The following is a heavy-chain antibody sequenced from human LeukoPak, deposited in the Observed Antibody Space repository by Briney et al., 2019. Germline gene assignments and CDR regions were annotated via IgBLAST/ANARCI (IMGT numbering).Heavy chain of an antibody. CDR1: GXSISNYY. CDR3: ARERGTIAVPYYFDF. J-gene: IGHJ4*02. CDR2: ISTSGST. D-gene: IGHD2-15*01. V-gene: IGHV4-4*07. Sequence: PSETLSLTCSVSGXSISNYYWSWIRQPAGKGLDWIGRISTSGSTNYKPSLRSRVTISMDASKDQFSLRLSSVTAADTAVYYCARERGTIAVPYYFDFWGPGILVTVSS.